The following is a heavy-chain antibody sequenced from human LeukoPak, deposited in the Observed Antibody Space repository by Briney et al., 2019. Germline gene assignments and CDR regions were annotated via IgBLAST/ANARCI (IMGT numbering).Heavy chain of an antibody. D-gene: IGHD2-21*02. CDR1: GFTFSSHG. Sequence: GGSLRLSCAASGFTFSSHGMHWVRQAPGKGLEWVAVISYDENNKYYADSVKGRFTISRDTSKHTLYLQMNSLRAEDTAMYYCARDATRGGDNDYWGQGTRVIVSS. CDR2: ISYDENNK. J-gene: IGHJ4*02. CDR3: ARDATRGGDNDY. V-gene: IGHV3-30*03.